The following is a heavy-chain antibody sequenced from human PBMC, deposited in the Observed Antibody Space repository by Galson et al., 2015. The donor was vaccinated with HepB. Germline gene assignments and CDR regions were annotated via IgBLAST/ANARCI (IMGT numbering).Heavy chain of an antibody. CDR2: IDPQDGET. CDR3: YTYYYDNSGHSP. D-gene: IGHD3-22*01. CDR1: GYTFTDYY. J-gene: IGHJ4*02. Sequence: VKVSCKASGYTFTDYYMHWAQQAPGKGLEWLGQIDPQDGETIYAEKFQDRLTISADTSTDIVYMELSSLTSEDTAVYYCYTYYYDNSGHSPWGQGTLVTVSS. V-gene: IGHV1-69-2*01.